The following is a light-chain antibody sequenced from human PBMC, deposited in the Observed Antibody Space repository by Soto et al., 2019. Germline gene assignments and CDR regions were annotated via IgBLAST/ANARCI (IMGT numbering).Light chain of an antibody. Sequence: SALTQPASVSGSPGQSITNSCTGTSSDVGGYNYVSWYQQHPGKAPKLMIYDVSNRPSGVSNRFSGSKSGNTASLTISGLQAEDEADYYCSSYTSSSTLVVFGGGTKVTVL. V-gene: IGLV2-14*01. CDR1: SSDVGGYNY. CDR2: DVS. J-gene: IGLJ2*01. CDR3: SSYTSSSTLVV.